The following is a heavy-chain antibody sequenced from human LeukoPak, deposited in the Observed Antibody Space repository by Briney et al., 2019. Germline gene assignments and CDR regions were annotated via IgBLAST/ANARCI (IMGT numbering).Heavy chain of an antibody. CDR3: TTGGGTMDF. J-gene: IGHJ4*02. V-gene: IGHV3-15*01. CDR2: FTSRSAGGTI. CDR1: GVTFSNTW. D-gene: IGHD2-15*01. Sequence: PGGSLRLSCTASGVTFSNTWMSWVRQAPGKGLEWVGLFTSRSAGGTIHYAAPVQGRFTILAEDSKNTWYLQMNGLQIEDTGIYYCTTGGGTMDFWGQGTLVTVSS.